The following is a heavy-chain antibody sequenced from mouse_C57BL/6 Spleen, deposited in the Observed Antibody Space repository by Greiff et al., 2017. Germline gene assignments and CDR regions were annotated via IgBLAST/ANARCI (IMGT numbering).Heavy chain of an antibody. Sequence: QVQLQQSGPGLVQPSQSLSITCTVSGFSLTSYGVHWVRQSPGKGLEWLGVIWSGGSTDYNAAFISRLSISKDNSKSQVFFKMNSLQADDTAIYYCARPHYYGSSHWYFDVWGTGTTVTVSS. CDR2: IWSGGST. V-gene: IGHV2-2*01. CDR3: ARPHYYGSSHWYFDV. D-gene: IGHD1-1*01. J-gene: IGHJ1*03. CDR1: GFSLTSYG.